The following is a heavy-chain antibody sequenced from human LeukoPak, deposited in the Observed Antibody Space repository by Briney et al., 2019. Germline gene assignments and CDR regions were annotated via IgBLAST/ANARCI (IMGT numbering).Heavy chain of an antibody. J-gene: IGHJ4*02. CDR1: GYTITSYD. CDR2: LNPNSGNT. D-gene: IGHD2-8*01. Sequence: ASVKVSCKASGYTITSYDINWVRQATGQGLEWMGWLNPNSGNTGYAQKFQGRVTMTRNTSISTAYMELSSLRSEDTAVYYCARGGYCTNGVCLGEDYWGQGTLVTVSS. V-gene: IGHV1-8*02. CDR3: ARGGYCTNGVCLGEDY.